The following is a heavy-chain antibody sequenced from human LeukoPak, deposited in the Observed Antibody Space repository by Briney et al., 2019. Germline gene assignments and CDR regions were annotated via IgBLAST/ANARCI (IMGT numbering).Heavy chain of an antibody. CDR2: IGTSGRTI. V-gene: IGHV3-11*04. Sequence: GGSLRLSCAASGFTFSDSYMSWIRQAPGKGLEWISYIGTSGRTIYYADSVKGRFTISRDNSKNTLYLQMNSLRAEDTAVYYCARCGDTAMMYYFDYWGQGTLVTVSS. D-gene: IGHD5-18*01. J-gene: IGHJ4*02. CDR1: GFTFSDSY. CDR3: ARCGDTAMMYYFDY.